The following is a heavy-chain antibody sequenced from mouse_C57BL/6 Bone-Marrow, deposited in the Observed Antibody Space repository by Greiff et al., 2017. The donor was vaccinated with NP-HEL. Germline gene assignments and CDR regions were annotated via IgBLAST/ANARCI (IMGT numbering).Heavy chain of an antibody. D-gene: IGHD3-2*02. CDR3: ARRGQLRLPAWFAY. J-gene: IGHJ3*01. CDR1: GYTFTSYW. Sequence: QVQLQQPGAELVKPGASVKLSCKASGYTFTSYWMQWVKQRPGQGLEWIGEIDPSDSYTNSNQKFKGKATLTVDTSSSTAYMQLSSLTSEDSAVYYCARRGQLRLPAWFAYWGQGTLVTVSA. V-gene: IGHV1-50*01. CDR2: IDPSDSYT.